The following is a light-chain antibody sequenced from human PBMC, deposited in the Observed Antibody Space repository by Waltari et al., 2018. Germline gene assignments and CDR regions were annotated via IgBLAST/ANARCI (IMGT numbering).Light chain of an antibody. J-gene: IGLJ3*02. Sequence: QSILTQPTSVSGAPGQRVTISCTGSSSNIGAGHDVHWYQAFPGTAPKLLIYGNNHRPSGAPDRFSGSKSGSSASLAINGLQAEDEADYYCQSFDSNVRGGVVFGGGTKVTVL. CDR3: QSFDSNVRGGVV. CDR1: SSNIGAGHD. V-gene: IGLV1-40*01. CDR2: GNN.